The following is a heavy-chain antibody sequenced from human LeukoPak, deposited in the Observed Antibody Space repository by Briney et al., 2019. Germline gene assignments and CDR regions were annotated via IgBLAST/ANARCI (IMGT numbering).Heavy chain of an antibody. J-gene: IGHJ4*02. CDR2: ISSSGSTI. CDR3: ARDGGYSYGYYDY. D-gene: IGHD5-18*01. V-gene: IGHV3-48*03. Sequence: GSLRLSCAASGFTFSSYEVNWVRQAPGKGLEWVSYISSSGSTIYYADSVKGRFTISRDNAKNSLYLQMNSLRAEDTAVYYCARDGGYSYGYYDYWGQGTLVTVSS. CDR1: GFTFSSYE.